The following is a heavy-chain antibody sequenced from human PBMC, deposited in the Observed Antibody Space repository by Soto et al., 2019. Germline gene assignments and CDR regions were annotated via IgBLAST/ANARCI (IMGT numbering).Heavy chain of an antibody. CDR1: GYTFTSYG. J-gene: IGHJ4*02. CDR2: ISAYNGNT. D-gene: IGHD3-22*01. Sequence: SSVKVSCKASGYTFTSYGISWVRQAPGQGLEWMGWISAYNGNTNYAQKLQGRVTMTTDTSTSTAYMELRSLRSDDTAVYYCATDAGYDSSGHGFDYWGQGTLVTVSS. V-gene: IGHV1-18*04. CDR3: ATDAGYDSSGHGFDY.